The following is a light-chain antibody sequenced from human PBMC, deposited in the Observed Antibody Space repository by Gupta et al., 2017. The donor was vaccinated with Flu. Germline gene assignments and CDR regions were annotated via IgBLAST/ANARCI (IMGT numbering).Light chain of an antibody. CDR2: DAS. CDR1: QDINNY. CDR3: QQYDNLPIT. V-gene: IGKV1-33*01. J-gene: IGKJ5*01. Sequence: DIQMTQSPSSLSASVGDRVTITCQASQDINNYLNWYQQKSGKAPKLLIYDASNLETGVPSRFSGSGSGTDFTFTISSLQPEDIATYYCQQYDNLPITFGQGTRLEIK.